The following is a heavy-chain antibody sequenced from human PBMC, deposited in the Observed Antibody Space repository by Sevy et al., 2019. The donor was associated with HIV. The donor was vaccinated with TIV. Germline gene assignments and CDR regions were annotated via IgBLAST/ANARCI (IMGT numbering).Heavy chain of an antibody. V-gene: IGHV3-30-3*01. CDR3: ARAPLRAVAPDY. Sequence: GGSLRLSCAASGFTFSSYAMHWVRQAPGKGLEWVAVISYDGSNKYHADSVEGRFTISRDNSKNTVYLQMNSLRAEDTAVYYCARAPLRAVAPDYWGQGTLVTVSS. CDR2: ISYDGSNK. CDR1: GFTFSSYA. D-gene: IGHD6-19*01. J-gene: IGHJ4*02.